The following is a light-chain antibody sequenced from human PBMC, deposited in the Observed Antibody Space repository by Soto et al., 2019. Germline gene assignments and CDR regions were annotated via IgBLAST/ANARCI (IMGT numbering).Light chain of an antibody. V-gene: IGLV2-23*01. Sequence: QSVLTQPASVSGSPGQSITTPCTGTSSDVGSYNLVSWYQQHPGKAPKLIMYEDSNRPSGVSNRFSGSNSANTASLTISGLQTEDEADYYCSSYAGLSTYVFGSGTKVTVL. CDR3: SSYAGLSTYV. CDR1: SSDVGSYNL. J-gene: IGLJ1*01. CDR2: EDS.